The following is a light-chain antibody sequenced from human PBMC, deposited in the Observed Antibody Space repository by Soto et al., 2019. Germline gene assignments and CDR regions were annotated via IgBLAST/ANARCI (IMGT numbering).Light chain of an antibody. CDR2: DAS. Sequence: IQMPQSPSTPSASVGDRVTITCRASQSISSWLAWYQQKPGKAPKLLIYDASSLESGVPSRFSGSGSGTEFTLTISSLQPDDFATYYCQQYNSYLWTFGQRTKVDI. V-gene: IGKV1-5*01. CDR3: QQYNSYLWT. CDR1: QSISSW. J-gene: IGKJ1*01.